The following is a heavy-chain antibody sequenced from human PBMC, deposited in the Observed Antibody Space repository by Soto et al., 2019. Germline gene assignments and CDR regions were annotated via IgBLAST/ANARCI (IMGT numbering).Heavy chain of an antibody. D-gene: IGHD5-18*01. CDR1: GFSFNTYG. V-gene: IGHV1-18*04. CDR3: ARVNASYGWGGFDY. CDR2: ISTYNT. J-gene: IGHJ4*02. Sequence: QVHLVQSGAEVKKPGASVKVSCKASGFSFNTYGITWVRQAPGQGPEWMGWISTYNTKYAQKFEGRVTMTTDTVTKATSTIIAYRELVGLRPDDPAVYYGARVNASYGWGGFDYWGQGTLVTVSS.